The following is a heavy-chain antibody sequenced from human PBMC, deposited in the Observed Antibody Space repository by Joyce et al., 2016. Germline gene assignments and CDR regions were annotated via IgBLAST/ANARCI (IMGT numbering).Heavy chain of an antibody. J-gene: IGHJ4*02. D-gene: IGHD1-26*01. CDR2: LYSDDTT. Sequence: EVQLVESGGGLVQPGGSLRLSCAGAGFSVSSSYMSWVRQAPGKGLEWVSVLYSDDTTYYADSVKGRFTISRDNSKNTLSLQMDSLRAEDTVVYYCARDGYIGRVGYWGQGTLVTVSS. CDR1: GFSVSSSY. V-gene: IGHV3-66*01. CDR3: ARDGYIGRVGY.